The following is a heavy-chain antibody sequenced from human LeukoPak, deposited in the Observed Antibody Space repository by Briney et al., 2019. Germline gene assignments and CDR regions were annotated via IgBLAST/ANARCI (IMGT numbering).Heavy chain of an antibody. J-gene: IGHJ4*02. CDR2: ISGSGGST. D-gene: IGHD3-10*01. Sequence: GGSLRLSCAASGFTFSSYATSWVRQAPGKGLEWVSGISGSGGSTYYADSVKGRFTISRDNSKNTLYLQMNSLRAEDTAVYYCVKDLTTMVRGALDYWGQGTLVTVSS. CDR3: VKDLTTMVRGALDY. V-gene: IGHV3-23*01. CDR1: GFTFSSYA.